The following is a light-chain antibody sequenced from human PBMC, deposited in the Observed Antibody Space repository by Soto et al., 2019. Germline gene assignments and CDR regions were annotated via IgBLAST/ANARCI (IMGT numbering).Light chain of an antibody. Sequence: DIQMTQSPSTLSASVGDRVTITCRARQSISSWLAWYQQKPGKAPKLLIYKASSLESGVPSRFSGSASGTEFTLTISSLQPDDFATYYCQKYNNYPYTFGQGTKLEIK. CDR1: QSISSW. CDR3: QKYNNYPYT. CDR2: KAS. J-gene: IGKJ2*01. V-gene: IGKV1-5*03.